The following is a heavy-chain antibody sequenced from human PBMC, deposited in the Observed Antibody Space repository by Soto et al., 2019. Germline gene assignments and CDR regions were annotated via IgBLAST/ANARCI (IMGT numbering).Heavy chain of an antibody. V-gene: IGHV1-18*04. Sequence: ASVKVSCKASGYTFSDYGITWVRQAPGQGLEWMGWISISSGNTHFEESLQGRVTMTSDKTSTAYMELWRLRSDDSAMYYCARSYNYGSYWYFDLWGRGTLVTVYS. D-gene: IGHD3-10*01. CDR3: ARSYNYGSYWYFDL. CDR1: GYTFSDYG. J-gene: IGHJ2*01. CDR2: ISISSGNT.